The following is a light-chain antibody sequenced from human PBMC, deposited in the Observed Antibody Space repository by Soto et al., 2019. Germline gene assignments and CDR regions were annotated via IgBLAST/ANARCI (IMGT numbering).Light chain of an antibody. Sequence: AIQLAQSPSSLSASIGDRVTITCRSSQGISSALAWYQQKPGKPPKLLIFDASTLQSGVPSRFSGSESGTDFTLSISNLQPEDFATYYCQQYFNNYALTVGQGTRLETK. V-gene: IGKV1D-13*01. CDR1: QGISSA. J-gene: IGKJ5*01. CDR3: QQYFNNYALT. CDR2: DAS.